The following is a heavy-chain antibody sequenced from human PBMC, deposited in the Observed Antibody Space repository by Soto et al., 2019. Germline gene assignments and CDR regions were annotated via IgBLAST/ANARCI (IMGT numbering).Heavy chain of an antibody. CDR2: TYYSGST. Sequence: QVQLQESGPGLVKPSETLSLTCTVSGGSVSSGSYYWSWIRQPPGKGLEWIGYTYYSGSTNYNPSLKRRVTISVDTSKNQSSLKLSSVTAADTAVYYCARAYDSSGYFDYWGQGTLVTVSS. D-gene: IGHD3-22*01. CDR1: GGSVSSGSYY. V-gene: IGHV4-61*01. CDR3: ARAYDSSGYFDY. J-gene: IGHJ4*02.